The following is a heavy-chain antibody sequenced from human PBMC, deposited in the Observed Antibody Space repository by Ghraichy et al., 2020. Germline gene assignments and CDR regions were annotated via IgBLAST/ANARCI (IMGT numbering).Heavy chain of an antibody. CDR2: MYYNGNT. CDR3: ARAPDTYYDCWSVYYSNWFDL. V-gene: IGHV4-39*01. Sequence: SETLSLTCTVSGGSISSSCNYWGWIRQPPGKGLEWIGTMYYNGNTYYNPSLTNRVTISADTSKNQLSLRLISVTATDTAVVFCARAPDTYYDCWSVYYSNWFDLWGQGTLVTVSS. D-gene: IGHD3-3*01. CDR1: GGSISSSCNY. J-gene: IGHJ5*02.